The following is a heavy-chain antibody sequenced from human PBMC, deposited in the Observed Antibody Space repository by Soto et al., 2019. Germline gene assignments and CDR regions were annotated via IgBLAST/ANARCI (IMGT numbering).Heavy chain of an antibody. V-gene: IGHV3-30-3*01. CDR2: VSFDGSNK. Sequence: QVQLVESGGGVVQPGRSLRLSCAASGFTFSTHAMHCVRQAPGKGLECVAIVSFDGSNKYYADSVKGRFTISRDNSKNTLYLQMSGLTPEDTAFYYCARDQTGITTAGGGRIDHWGQGTLVTVSS. D-gene: IGHD6-13*01. CDR1: GFTFSTHA. J-gene: IGHJ4*02. CDR3: ARDQTGITTAGGGRIDH.